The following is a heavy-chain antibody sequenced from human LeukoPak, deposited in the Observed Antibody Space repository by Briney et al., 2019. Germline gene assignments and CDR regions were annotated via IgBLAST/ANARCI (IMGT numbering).Heavy chain of an antibody. CDR1: GFTFSSYS. CDR3: ARENYYGSGPYFDY. J-gene: IGHJ4*02. CDR2: ISSSSSTI. V-gene: IGHV3-48*01. D-gene: IGHD3-10*01. Sequence: GGSLRLSCAASGFTFSSYSMNWVRQAPGKGLEWVSYISSSSSTIYYADSVKGRFTISRDNAKNSLYPQMNSLRAEDTAVYYCARENYYGSGPYFDYWGQGTLVTVSS.